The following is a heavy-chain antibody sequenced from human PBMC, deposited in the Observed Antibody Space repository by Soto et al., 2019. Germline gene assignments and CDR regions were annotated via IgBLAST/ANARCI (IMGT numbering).Heavy chain of an antibody. V-gene: IGHV3-23*01. CDR3: AKTFGTQSGVVVPAAIIYFDY. Sequence: EVQLLESGGGLVQPGGSLRLSCAASGFTFSSYAMSWVRQAPGKGLEWVSAISGSGGSTYYADSVKGRFTISRDNTKNTLYLQMNSLRAEDTAVYYCAKTFGTQSGVVVPAAIIYFDYWGQGTLFTVSS. D-gene: IGHD2-2*01. CDR1: GFTFSSYA. CDR2: ISGSGGST. J-gene: IGHJ4*02.